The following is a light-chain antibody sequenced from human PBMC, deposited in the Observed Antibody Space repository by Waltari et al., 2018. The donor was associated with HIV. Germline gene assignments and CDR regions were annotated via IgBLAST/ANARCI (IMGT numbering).Light chain of an antibody. CDR2: AST. V-gene: IGKV1-6*02. Sequence: AVQMTQSPSSVSGFLGDRVTITCRASQGIRNDVSCFQMKPCTAPNLLIYASTILQTGVQPMFRLSASGTHFTLTISNLHSEDFATYFCLQDFKDPWTFGQGTKVE. J-gene: IGKJ1*01. CDR1: QGIRND. CDR3: LQDFKDPWT.